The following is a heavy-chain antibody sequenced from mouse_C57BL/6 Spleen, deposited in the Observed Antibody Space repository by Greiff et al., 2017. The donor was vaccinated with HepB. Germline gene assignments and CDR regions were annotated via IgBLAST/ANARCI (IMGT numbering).Heavy chain of an antibody. CDR1: GYAFSSSW. CDR3: ARDGGVFDY. D-gene: IGHD2-3*01. V-gene: IGHV1-82*01. CDR2: IYPGDGDT. Sequence: VQLQESGPELVKPGASVKISCKASGYAFSSSWMNRVKQRPGKGLEWSGRIYPGDGDTNYNGKFKGKATLTADKSSSTAYMQHSSLTSEDSAVYFCARDGGVFDYWGQGTTLTVSS. J-gene: IGHJ2*01.